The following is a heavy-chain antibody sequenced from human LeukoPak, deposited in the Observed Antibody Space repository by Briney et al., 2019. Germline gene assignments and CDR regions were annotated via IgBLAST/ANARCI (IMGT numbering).Heavy chain of an antibody. D-gene: IGHD6-19*01. Sequence: GGSLRLSCAASGFTFSSYAMSWVRQAPGKGLEWVTFIESDGSKEYYADSVKGRFTISRDNSKNTVYVQMKSLRPEDTAVYYCAKEGSGWYYLDYWGQGTVVTVSS. CDR3: AKEGSGWYYLDY. V-gene: IGHV3-30*02. CDR2: IESDGSKE. CDR1: GFTFSSYA. J-gene: IGHJ4*02.